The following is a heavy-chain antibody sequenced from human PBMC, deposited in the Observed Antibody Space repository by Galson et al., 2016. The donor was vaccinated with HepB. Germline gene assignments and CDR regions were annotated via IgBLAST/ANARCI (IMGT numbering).Heavy chain of an antibody. V-gene: IGHV1-18*01. J-gene: IGHJ4*02. D-gene: IGHD3-22*01. Sequence: SVKVSCKASGYTFTSYGLNWVRQAPGQGLEWMGYISGYNGITNYAPRFQGRVTMTTDTSTRTAYMELRSLRSDDTAVYYCARIGPSGYLIDWGQGTLVTVSS. CDR3: ARIGPSGYLID. CDR1: GYTFTSYG. CDR2: ISGYNGIT.